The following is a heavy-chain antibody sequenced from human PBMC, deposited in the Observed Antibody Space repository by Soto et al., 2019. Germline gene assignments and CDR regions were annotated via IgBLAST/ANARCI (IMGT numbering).Heavy chain of an antibody. V-gene: IGHV3-33*01. J-gene: IGHJ4*02. CDR1: GFTFSSYG. CDR3: ARDFGRALCGRDCPPDY. Sequence: QVQLVESGGGVVQPGRSLRLSCAASGFTFSSYGMHWVRQAPGKGLEWVAVIWYDGSNKYYTDSVKGRFTISRDNSKNTLYLQMNSLRTEDTAIYHCARDFGRALCGRDCPPDYWGQGTLVTVSS. CDR2: IWYDGSNK. D-gene: IGHD2-21*02.